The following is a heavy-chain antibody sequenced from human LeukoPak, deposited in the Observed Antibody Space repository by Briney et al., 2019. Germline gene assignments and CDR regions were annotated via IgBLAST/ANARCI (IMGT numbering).Heavy chain of an antibody. V-gene: IGHV3-23*01. CDR3: AKAAGITYYYYNMDV. CDR1: GFTLSSYA. D-gene: IGHD3-10*01. CDR2: ISGSGGTT. J-gene: IGHJ6*02. Sequence: GGSLRLSCAASGFTLSSYAMSWVRQAPGKGLEWASGISGSGGTTYHADSVKGRFTISRDTSKNTLYLQMDSLRAEDTAVYYCAKAAGITYYYYNMDVWGQGTTVTVS.